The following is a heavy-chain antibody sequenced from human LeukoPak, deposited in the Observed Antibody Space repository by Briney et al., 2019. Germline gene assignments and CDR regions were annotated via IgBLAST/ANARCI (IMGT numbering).Heavy chain of an antibody. CDR1: GFTFSSYA. CDR2: ISVSGGST. J-gene: IGHJ4*02. D-gene: IGHD3-3*01. V-gene: IGHV3-23*01. Sequence: GGSLRPSCAAAGFTFSSYAMGWVRPAPGKGLEWVSAISVSGGSTYYADSVKGRFTISRDNSKNTLYLQTNSLRAEDTAVYYCAKGSEYYDFWSGTYYFDYWGQGTLVTVSS. CDR3: AKGSEYYDFWSGTYYFDY.